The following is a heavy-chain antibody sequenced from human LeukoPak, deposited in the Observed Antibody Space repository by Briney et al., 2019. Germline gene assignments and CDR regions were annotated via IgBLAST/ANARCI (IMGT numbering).Heavy chain of an antibody. D-gene: IGHD6-19*01. CDR2: INHSGGT. Sequence: SETLSLTCAVYGGSFSGFYWSWVRQPPGKGLEWIGEINHSGGTNYNPPLKSRVTISVDTSKYQFSLKLTSVTAADTAMYYCARLTDSRGWYYFDYWGQGTLVTVSS. CDR3: ARLTDSRGWYYFDY. J-gene: IGHJ4*02. V-gene: IGHV4-34*01. CDR1: GGSFSGFY.